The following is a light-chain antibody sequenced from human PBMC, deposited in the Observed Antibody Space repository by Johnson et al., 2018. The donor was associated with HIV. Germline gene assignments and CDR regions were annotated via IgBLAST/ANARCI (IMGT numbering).Light chain of an antibody. CDR2: DNN. J-gene: IGLJ1*01. CDR3: GTWDSSLSQGV. Sequence: QSVLTKPPSVSAAPGQKVTISCSGSSSNIGNNYVSWYQQLPGTAPKFLIYDNNKRPSGIPDRFSGSKSGTSATLGITGLQTGDEADYYCGTWDSSLSQGVFGTGTKVTAL. V-gene: IGLV1-51*01. CDR1: SSNIGNNY.